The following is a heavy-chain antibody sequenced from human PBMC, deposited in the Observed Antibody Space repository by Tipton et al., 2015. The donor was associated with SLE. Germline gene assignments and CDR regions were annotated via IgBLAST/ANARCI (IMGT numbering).Heavy chain of an antibody. CDR1: GFTFSSYA. V-gene: IGHV3-23*01. CDR3: ARAQGLTRPSSRDYNYYGMDV. J-gene: IGHJ6*02. CDR2: ISGSGGST. Sequence: SLRLSCAASGFTFSSYAMNWVRQAPGKGLEWVSAISGSGGSTYYADSVRGRFTISRDNAKNSLYLQMNSLRAEDTAVYYCARAQGLTRPSSRDYNYYGMDVWGQGTTVTVSS. D-gene: IGHD6-25*01.